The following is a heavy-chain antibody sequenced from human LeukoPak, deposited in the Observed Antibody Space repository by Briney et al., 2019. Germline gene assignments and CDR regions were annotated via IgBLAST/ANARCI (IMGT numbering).Heavy chain of an antibody. D-gene: IGHD3-10*01. J-gene: IGHJ4*02. CDR1: GGSISSSSYY. Sequence: SETLSLTCTVSGGSISSSSYYWGWIRQPPGKGLEWIGSIYYSGSTYYNPSLKSRVTTSVDTSKNQFSLKLSSVTAADTALYYCARGGYYGSGSNYQSYFDNWGQGTLVTVSS. CDR3: ARGGYYGSGSNYQSYFDN. V-gene: IGHV4-39*07. CDR2: IYYSGST.